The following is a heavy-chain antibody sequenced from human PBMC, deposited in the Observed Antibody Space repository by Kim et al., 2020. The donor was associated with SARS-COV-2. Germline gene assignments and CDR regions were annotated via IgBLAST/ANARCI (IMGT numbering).Heavy chain of an antibody. J-gene: IGHJ4*01. CDR3: ARDGGSIGVARGVVDFD. Sequence: GGSLRLSCAASGFTFSSYAMHWVRQAPGKGLEYVSAISSNGGSTYYANSVKGRFTISRDNSKNTLYLQMGSLRAEDMAVYYCARDGGSIGVARGVVDFD. D-gene: IGHD3-3*01. V-gene: IGHV3-64*01. CDR2: ISSNGGST. CDR1: GFTFSSYA.